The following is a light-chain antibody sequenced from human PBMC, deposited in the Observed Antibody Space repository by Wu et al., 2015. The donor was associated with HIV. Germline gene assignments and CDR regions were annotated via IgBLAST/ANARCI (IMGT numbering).Light chain of an antibody. Sequence: DIQMTQSPSSLSASVGDRVTITCRASQSISTFLNWYQQKPGRAPKLLIYAASSLQSGVPSRFSGSGSGTDFTLTISSLQPEDFATYYCQESFSFSVRTFGQGTRVEIK. CDR1: QSISTF. CDR3: QESFSFSVRT. J-gene: IGKJ1*01. V-gene: IGKV1-39*01. CDR2: AAS.